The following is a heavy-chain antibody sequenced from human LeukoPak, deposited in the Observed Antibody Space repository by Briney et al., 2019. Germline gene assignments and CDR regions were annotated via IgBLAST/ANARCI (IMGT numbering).Heavy chain of an antibody. D-gene: IGHD3-10*01. V-gene: IGHV3-30*02. Sequence: GGSLRLSCAASGFIFSDYGMHWVRQAPGKGLEWVAFIRYDGSDKYYADSVKGQFTNSRDDSKNTLYLQMNSLRPEDTAVYYCAKLYGSGTSYHPLDYWGQGTLVTVSS. J-gene: IGHJ4*02. CDR2: IRYDGSDK. CDR3: AKLYGSGTSYHPLDY. CDR1: GFIFSDYG.